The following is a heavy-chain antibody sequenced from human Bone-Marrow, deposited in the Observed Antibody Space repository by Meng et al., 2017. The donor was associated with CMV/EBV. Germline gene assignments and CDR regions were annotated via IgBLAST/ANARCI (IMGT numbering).Heavy chain of an antibody. V-gene: IGHV3-20*04. D-gene: IGHD3-22*01. CDR1: GFTFSSYW. CDR3: ARGTAYYYDSSGYTGFDY. CDR2: INWNGGST. J-gene: IGHJ4*02. Sequence: GESLKISCAASGFTFSSYWMHWVRQAPGKGLEWVSGINWNGGSTGYADSVKGRFTISRDNVKNSLYLQMNSLRAEDTALYYCARGTAYYYDSSGYTGFDYWGQGTLVTVSS.